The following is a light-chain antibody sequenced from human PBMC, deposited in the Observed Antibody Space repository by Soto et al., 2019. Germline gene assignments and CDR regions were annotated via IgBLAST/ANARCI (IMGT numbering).Light chain of an antibody. Sequence: QSALTQPPSASGTPGQRVSMSCSGSSSNIGSNTVNWYQQLPGTAPKLLIYNTNQRPSGVPDRISGSKSGTSASLAISGLQSGDEADYYCAAWDESLSGVVFGGGTKLTVL. CDR3: AAWDESLSGVV. J-gene: IGLJ2*01. CDR2: NTN. V-gene: IGLV1-44*01. CDR1: SSNIGSNT.